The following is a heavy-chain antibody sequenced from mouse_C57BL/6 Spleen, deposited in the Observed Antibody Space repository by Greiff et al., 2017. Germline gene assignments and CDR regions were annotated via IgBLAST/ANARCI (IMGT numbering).Heavy chain of an antibody. D-gene: IGHD2-4*01. J-gene: IGHJ3*01. CDR1: GYSFTGYY. CDR3: ARSGYDYDVWFAY. Sequence: VQLQQSGPELVKPGASVKISCKASGYSFTGYYMNWVKQSPEKSLEWIGEINPSTGGTTYNQKFKAKATLTVDKSSSTAYMQLKSLTSEDSAVYYCARSGYDYDVWFAYWGQGTLVTVSA. V-gene: IGHV1-42*01. CDR2: INPSTGGT.